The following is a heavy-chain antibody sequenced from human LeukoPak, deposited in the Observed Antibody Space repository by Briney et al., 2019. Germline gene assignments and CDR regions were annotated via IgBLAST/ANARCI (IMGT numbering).Heavy chain of an antibody. CDR3: ARGVFLGAGNWYFDL. V-gene: IGHV3-21*01. Sequence: GGSLRVSCAASGFPFTDFFMNWVRQAPGRGLEWVASITSDSHWIYYVDSARGRFTISRDNAEKSVYLQMNSLRVDDTAVYYCARGVFLGAGNWYFDLWGRGTLVTVSS. CDR1: GFPFTDFF. CDR2: ITSDSHWI. J-gene: IGHJ2*01.